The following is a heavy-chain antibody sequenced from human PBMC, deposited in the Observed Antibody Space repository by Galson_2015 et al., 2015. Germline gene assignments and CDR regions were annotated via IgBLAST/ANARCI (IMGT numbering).Heavy chain of an antibody. D-gene: IGHD2-21*02. J-gene: IGHJ4*02. Sequence: SLRLSCAGSGFTFSSYCMNWVRQAPGKGLEWVSSITSSSSYISYADSVKGRFTISRDNAKNSLYLQLNSLRVDDTAVYYCARGAVVTDYWGQGTLVTVSS. CDR2: ITSSSSYI. CDR3: ARGAVVTDY. CDR1: GFTFSSYC. V-gene: IGHV3-21*01.